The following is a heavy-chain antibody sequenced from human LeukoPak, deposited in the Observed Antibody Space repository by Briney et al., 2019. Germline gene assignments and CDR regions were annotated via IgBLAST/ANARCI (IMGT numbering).Heavy chain of an antibody. CDR3: AFSGWYGAPFDY. J-gene: IGHJ4*02. Sequence: GASVKVSCKAPGYTFTSHYMHWVRQAPGQGLEWMGIINPSGGSTSYAQKFQGRVTMTRDTSTSTVYMELSSLRSEDTAVYYCAFSGWYGAPFDYWGQGTLVTASS. CDR2: INPSGGST. D-gene: IGHD6-19*01. V-gene: IGHV1-46*03. CDR1: GYTFTSHY.